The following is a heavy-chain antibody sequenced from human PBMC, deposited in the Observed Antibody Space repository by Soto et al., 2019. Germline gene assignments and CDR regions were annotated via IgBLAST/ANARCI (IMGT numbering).Heavy chain of an antibody. D-gene: IGHD6-6*01. CDR2: IKQDGSEK. V-gene: IGHV3-7*03. CDR3: ARDNASSSSINYYYYYYMDV. CDR1: GFTFSSYW. J-gene: IGHJ6*03. Sequence: GGSLRLSCAASGFTFSSYWMSWVRQAPGKGLEWVANIKQDGSEKYYVDSVKGRFTISRDNAKNSLYLQMNSLRAEDTAVYYCARDNASSSSINYYYYYYMDVWGKGTTVTVSS.